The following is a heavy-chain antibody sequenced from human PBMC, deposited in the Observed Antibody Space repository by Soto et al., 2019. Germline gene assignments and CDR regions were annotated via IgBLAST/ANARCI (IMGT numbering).Heavy chain of an antibody. CDR1: GGSIKRDYY. CDR3: ARGRPNYFYYGMDV. V-gene: IGHV4-30-4*01. CDR2: KYYSGAT. Sequence: SETLSLTFTVSGGSIKRDYYWAWVRQFPGGGLQWMGYKYYSGATDSDPSLERRVSFSVDMSKNQFSLNLTSVTVADTAVYYCARGRPNYFYYGMDVWGQGTTVTVSS. J-gene: IGHJ6*02.